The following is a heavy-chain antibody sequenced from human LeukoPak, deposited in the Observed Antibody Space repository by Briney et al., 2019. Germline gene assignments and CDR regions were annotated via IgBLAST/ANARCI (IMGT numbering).Heavy chain of an antibody. J-gene: IGHJ1*01. CDR3: ASPHSSNWYDRYFQH. Sequence: GGSLRLSCAASGFTFSSYAMNWVRQAPGKGLEWVSAIGTSGGSTYYADSVKGRFTISKDNSKNTLYLQMNSLRAEDTAVYYCASPHSSNWYDRYFQHWGQGTLVIVSS. CDR2: IGTSGGST. V-gene: IGHV3-23*01. CDR1: GFTFSSYA. D-gene: IGHD6-13*01.